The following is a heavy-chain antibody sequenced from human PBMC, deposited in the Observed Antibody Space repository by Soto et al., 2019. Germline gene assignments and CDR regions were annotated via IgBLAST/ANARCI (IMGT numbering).Heavy chain of an antibody. CDR1: GYSFTSYW. J-gene: IGHJ4*02. CDR3: ARSFNYYGSGSHFDY. V-gene: IGHV5-10-1*01. D-gene: IGHD3-10*01. Sequence: LGESLKISCKGSGYSFTSYWISWVRQMPGKGLEWMGRIDPSDSYTNYSPSFQGHVTISADKSISTAYLQWSSLKASDTAMYYCARSFNYYGSGSHFDYWGQGTLVTVSS. CDR2: IDPSDSYT.